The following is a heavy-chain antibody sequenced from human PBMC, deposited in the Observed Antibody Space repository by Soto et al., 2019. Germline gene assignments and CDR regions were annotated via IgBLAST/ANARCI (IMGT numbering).Heavy chain of an antibody. J-gene: IGHJ4*02. D-gene: IGHD6-13*01. V-gene: IGHV4-4*02. CDR2: IYHSGTT. CDR3: AFPATADFDY. CDR1: GGSIISTNC. Sequence: SETLSLTCAVSGGSIISTNCLTWARHSPGRGLEWIGEIYHSGTTNYSPSLKSRVNIAVDMSTNHLSLTLISVTAADTAVYYCAFPATADFDYWGKGILVTVSS.